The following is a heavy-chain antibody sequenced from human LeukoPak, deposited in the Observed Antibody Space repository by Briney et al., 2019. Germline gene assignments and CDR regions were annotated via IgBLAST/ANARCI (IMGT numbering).Heavy chain of an antibody. CDR2: INPNSGGT. Sequence: GASVKVSCKASGYTFTGYYMHWVRQAPGQGLEWMGWINPNSGGTNYAQKFQGRVTMTRDTSISTAYMELSRLRSDATAVYYCARVRIAAAGFDPWGQGTLVTVSS. CDR1: GYTFTGYY. D-gene: IGHD6-13*01. J-gene: IGHJ5*02. V-gene: IGHV1-2*02. CDR3: ARVRIAAAGFDP.